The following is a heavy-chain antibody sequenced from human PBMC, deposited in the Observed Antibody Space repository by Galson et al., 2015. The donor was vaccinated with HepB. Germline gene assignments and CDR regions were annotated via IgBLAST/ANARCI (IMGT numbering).Heavy chain of an antibody. CDR1: GFTFSSYW. J-gene: IGHJ4*02. CDR3: ARGADFVVVPAAIRALDY. D-gene: IGHD2-2*02. V-gene: IGHV3-74*01. Sequence: LSLSCAASGFTFSSYWMHWVRQAPGKGLVWVSRIKSDGNNTSYADSVKGRFTISRDNAKNTLYLQMNSLRAEDTAVYYCARGADFVVVPAAIRALDYWGQGTLVTVSS. CDR2: IKSDGNNT.